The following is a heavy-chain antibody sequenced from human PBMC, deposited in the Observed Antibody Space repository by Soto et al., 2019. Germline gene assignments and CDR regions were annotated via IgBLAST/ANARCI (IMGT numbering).Heavy chain of an antibody. D-gene: IGHD6-13*01. CDR3: ARATGYSSTWYDS. CDR2: LSYGGST. CDR1: GASVSDGSDF. J-gene: IGHJ5*01. V-gene: IGHV4-61*01. Sequence: SETLSLTCAVSGASVSDGSDFWSWIRQPPGKGLEWLGYLSYGGSTRYNPSLKSRVTISSDTSKNQFSLRLFSVTAADTALYYCARATGYSSTWYDSWGQGQLVTVSS.